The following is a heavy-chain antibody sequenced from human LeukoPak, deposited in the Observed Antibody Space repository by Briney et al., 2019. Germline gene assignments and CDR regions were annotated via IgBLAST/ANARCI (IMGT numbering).Heavy chain of an antibody. CDR2: IYYSGST. V-gene: IGHV4-30-4*01. Sequence: PSETLSLTCTVSGGSISSGDYYWSWIRQPPGKGLEWIGYIYYSGSTYYNPSLKSRVTISVDTSKNQFSLKLSSVTAADTAVYYCASHPRTDDAFDIWGQGTMVTVSS. D-gene: IGHD3/OR15-3a*01. J-gene: IGHJ3*02. CDR3: ASHPRTDDAFDI. CDR1: GGSISSGDYY.